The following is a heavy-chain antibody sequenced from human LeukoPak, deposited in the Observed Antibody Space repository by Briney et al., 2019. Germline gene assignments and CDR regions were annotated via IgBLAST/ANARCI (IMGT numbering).Heavy chain of an antibody. CDR3: ARGEDYKSSRFDP. CDR1: GGSITGHY. D-gene: IGHD4-11*01. CDR2: IYYSGTI. J-gene: IGHJ5*02. V-gene: IGHV4-59*11. Sequence: PSETLSLTCTVSGGSITGHYWNWIRQPPGKGLEWIGYIYYSGTIKYNPSLKSRVTISVDTSENQFSLKLSSVTAADTAVYYCARGEDYKSSRFDPWGQGTLVTVSS.